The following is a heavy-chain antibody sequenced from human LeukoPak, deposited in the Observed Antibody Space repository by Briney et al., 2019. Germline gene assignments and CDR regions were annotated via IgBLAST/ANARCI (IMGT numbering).Heavy chain of an antibody. J-gene: IGHJ5*02. V-gene: IGHV3-30*18. CDR3: AKSPGRYCSGGSCYSS. D-gene: IGHD2-15*01. CDR2: ISYDGSNK. Sequence: GGSLRLSCAASGFTFSTYDMHWVRQAPGKGLEWVAVISYDGSNKYYADSVKGGFTISRDNSKNTLYLQLNSLRAEDTAVYYCAKSPGRYCSGGSCYSSWGQGTLVTVSS. CDR1: GFTFSTYD.